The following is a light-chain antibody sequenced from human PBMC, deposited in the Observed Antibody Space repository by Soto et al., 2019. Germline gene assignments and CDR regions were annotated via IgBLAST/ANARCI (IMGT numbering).Light chain of an antibody. CDR2: STS. CDR3: QQSFVSPRS. CDR1: QTVSNY. Sequence: DIQMTQSPSSLSASVGDRVTITCRASQTVSNYLNWYQVKPGKGPKLLIYSTSTLQRGVSSRFSGSGSGPYFTLTISSLQPEDSATYYCQQSFVSPRSFGQGTKGEI. J-gene: IGKJ1*01. V-gene: IGKV1-39*01.